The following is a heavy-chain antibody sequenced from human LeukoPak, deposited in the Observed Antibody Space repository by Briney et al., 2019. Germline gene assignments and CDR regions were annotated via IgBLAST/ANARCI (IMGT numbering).Heavy chain of an antibody. CDR1: GYSISNTHY. J-gene: IGHJ4*02. CDR2: IYNSGST. Sequence: SETLSLTCAVSGYSISNTHYWGWIRQPPGKGLEWIGSIYNSGSTHYSPSLKSRVTISVDTSMNQFSLKLSSVTAADTAVYYCARNSSGIHFDYWGRGTLVTVSS. V-gene: IGHV4-38-2*01. D-gene: IGHD3-22*01. CDR3: ARNSSGIHFDY.